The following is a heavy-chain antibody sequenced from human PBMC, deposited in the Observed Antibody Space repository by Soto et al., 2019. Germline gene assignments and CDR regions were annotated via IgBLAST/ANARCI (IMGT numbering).Heavy chain of an antibody. CDR3: ARDFVRSSVPPYPYYYYYGMDV. CDR1: GYTFTGYY. Sequence: QVQLVQSGAEVKKPGASVKVSCKASGYTFTGYYMHWVRQAPGQGLEWMGWINPNSGGTNYAQKFQGRVTMTRDTSSSTADMELGRLRSDDTAVYYCARDFVRSSVPPYPYYYYYGMDVWGQGTTVTVSS. V-gene: IGHV1-2*02. CDR2: INPNSGGT. D-gene: IGHD5-12*01. J-gene: IGHJ6*02.